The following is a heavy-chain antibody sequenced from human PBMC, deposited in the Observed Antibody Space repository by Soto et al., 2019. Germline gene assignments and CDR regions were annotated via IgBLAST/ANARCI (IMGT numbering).Heavy chain of an antibody. CDR2: INPSGGST. V-gene: IGHV1-46*03. Sequence: ASVKVSCKASGYTFTSYYMHWVRQAPGQGLEWMGIINPSGGSTSYAQKFQGRVTMTRDTSTSTVYMELSSLRSEDTAVYYCARVIAACGGWSGSCDDMDVWGKGTTVTVSS. CDR1: GYTFTSYY. CDR3: ARVIAACGGWSGSCDDMDV. J-gene: IGHJ6*03. D-gene: IGHD5-12*01.